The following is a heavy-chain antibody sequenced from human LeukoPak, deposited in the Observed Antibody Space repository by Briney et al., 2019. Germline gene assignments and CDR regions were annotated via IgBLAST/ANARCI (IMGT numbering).Heavy chain of an antibody. Sequence: GGSLRLSCAASGFTFDDYAMHWVRQAPGKGLEWVSGISWNSGSIGYADSVKGRFTISRDNAKNSLYLQMNSLRAEDTALYYCAKSGRLRYFDWSLGPYYFDYWGQGTLVTVSS. D-gene: IGHD3-9*01. V-gene: IGHV3-9*01. CDR3: AKSGRLRYFDWSLGPYYFDY. CDR2: ISWNSGSI. J-gene: IGHJ4*02. CDR1: GFTFDDYA.